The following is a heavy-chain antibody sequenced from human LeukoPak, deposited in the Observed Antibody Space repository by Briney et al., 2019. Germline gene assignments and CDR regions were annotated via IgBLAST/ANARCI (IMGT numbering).Heavy chain of an antibody. CDR3: ARDLGLGYSGRTTERNWFDP. Sequence: SQTLSLTCAISGDSVSSNSAAWNWIRQSPSRGLEWLGRTYYRSKWYNDYAVSVKSRITINPDTSKNQFSLQLNSVTPEDTAVYYCARDLGLGYSGRTTERNWFDPWGQGTLVTVSS. J-gene: IGHJ5*02. V-gene: IGHV6-1*01. CDR1: GDSVSSNSAA. D-gene: IGHD5-12*01. CDR2: TYYRSKWYN.